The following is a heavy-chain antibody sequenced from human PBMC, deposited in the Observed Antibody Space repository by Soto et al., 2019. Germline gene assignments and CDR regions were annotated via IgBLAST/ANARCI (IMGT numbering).Heavy chain of an antibody. CDR2: IIPIFGTA. CDR3: ARVGAGFGGIDY. D-gene: IGHD3-10*01. Sequence: QVQLVQSGAEVKKPGSSVKVSCKASGGTFSSYAISWVRQAPGQGLEWMGGIIPIFGTANYAQKFQGRVTITAEKATSTAYRELSSLRSEDTAVYYGARVGAGFGGIDYWGQGTLVTVSS. CDR1: GGTFSSYA. V-gene: IGHV1-69*06. J-gene: IGHJ4*02.